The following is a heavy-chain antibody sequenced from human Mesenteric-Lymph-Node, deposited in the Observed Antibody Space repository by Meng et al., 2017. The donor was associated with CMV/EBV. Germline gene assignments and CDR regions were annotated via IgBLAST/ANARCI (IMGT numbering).Heavy chain of an antibody. J-gene: IGHJ4*02. CDR3: AKEYVHDS. CDR2: ISHDGRST. Sequence: GESLKISCAASGFTFSVYWMTWVRQAPGKGLEWVSGISHDGRSTFYIDSVKGRFTISRDNFKNTLHLQMNSLRVEDTATYYCAKEYVHDSWGQGTQVTVSS. V-gene: IGHV3-23*01. CDR1: GFTFSVYW. D-gene: IGHD3-10*02.